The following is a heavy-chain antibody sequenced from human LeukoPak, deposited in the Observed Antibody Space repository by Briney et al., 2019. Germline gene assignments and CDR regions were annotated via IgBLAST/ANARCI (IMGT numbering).Heavy chain of an antibody. J-gene: IGHJ5*01. CDR2: MFYSGST. CDR1: GGSISSYF. Sequence: SETLSLTCTVSGGSISSYFWSWIRQPPGKGLEWIAHMFYSGSTNYNPSLKSRVTISVDTSKNQFSLDLSSVTAADTAVYYCARYTSSWFDSWGQGTLVTVSS. D-gene: IGHD6-13*01. CDR3: ARYTSSWFDS. V-gene: IGHV4-59*01.